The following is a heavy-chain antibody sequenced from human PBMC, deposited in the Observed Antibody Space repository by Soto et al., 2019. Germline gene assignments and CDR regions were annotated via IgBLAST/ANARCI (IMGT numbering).Heavy chain of an antibody. Sequence: WASVKVSCKASGGTFSSYAISWVRQAPGQGLEWMGGIIPIFGTANYAQKFQGRVTITADESTSTAYMELSSLRSEDTAVYYCARMSRHRIAARPEGSYYFDYWGQGTLVTVSS. V-gene: IGHV1-69*13. CDR3: ARMSRHRIAARPEGSYYFDY. D-gene: IGHD6-6*01. CDR2: IIPIFGTA. J-gene: IGHJ4*02. CDR1: GGTFSSYA.